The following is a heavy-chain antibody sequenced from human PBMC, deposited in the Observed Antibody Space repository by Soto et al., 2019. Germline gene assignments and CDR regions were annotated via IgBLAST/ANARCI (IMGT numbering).Heavy chain of an antibody. CDR2: ISGGGGTT. CDR3: AKTGRGFSYYYYYMDV. V-gene: IGHV3-23*01. J-gene: IGHJ6*03. Sequence: GGSLRLSCAASGFTFTTYAMSWVRQAPGKGLEWVSVISGGGGTTYYADSVKGRFTISRDNSKNTLFLQMNSLRAEDTAVYYCAKTGRGFSYYYYYMDVWGKGTTVTVSS. CDR1: GFTFTTYA.